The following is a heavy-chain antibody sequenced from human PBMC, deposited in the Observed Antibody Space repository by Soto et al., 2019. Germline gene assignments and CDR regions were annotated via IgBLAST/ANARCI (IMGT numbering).Heavy chain of an antibody. D-gene: IGHD6-13*01. V-gene: IGHV4-59*08. CDR1: GGSISSYY. J-gene: IGHJ6*03. CDR3: ARRVAAATGFYYYYFMDV. Sequence: SETLSLTCTVSGGSISSYYWSWIRQPPGKGLEWIGYIYYSGSTNYNPSLKSRVTISVDTSKNQFSLKLSSVTAADTAVYYCARRVAAATGFYYYYFMDVWGKGTTVTVSS. CDR2: IYYSGST.